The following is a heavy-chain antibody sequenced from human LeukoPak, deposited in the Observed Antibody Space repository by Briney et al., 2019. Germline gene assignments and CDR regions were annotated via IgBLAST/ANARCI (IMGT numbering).Heavy chain of an antibody. D-gene: IGHD2-2*01. CDR1: GGSISSYY. Sequence: PSETLSLTCTVSGGSISSYYWSWIRQPAGKGLEWIGRVYSSGSTNFNPSLKSRVIMSVDTSKNQFSLKLSSVTAADTAVYYCARGDTHQYYYGMDVWGQGTTVTVSS. CDR2: VYSSGST. J-gene: IGHJ6*02. CDR3: ARGDTHQYYYGMDV. V-gene: IGHV4-4*07.